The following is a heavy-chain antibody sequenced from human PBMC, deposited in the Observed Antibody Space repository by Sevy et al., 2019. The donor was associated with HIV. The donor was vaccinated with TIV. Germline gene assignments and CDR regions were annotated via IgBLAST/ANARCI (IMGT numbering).Heavy chain of an antibody. J-gene: IGHJ4*02. CDR2: ISYDGSDE. CDR1: GFTFSSFG. D-gene: IGHD3-10*01. V-gene: IGHV3-30*18. Sequence: GGSLRLSCAASGFTFSSFGMHWVRQVPGKGLEWVSFISYDGSDERYVDSVKGRFTISRDSSKNTLYLQMNSLRGGDTAVYYCAKDGPPYYTSGSYMYYFDYWGQGALVTVSS. CDR3: AKDGPPYYTSGSYMYYFDY.